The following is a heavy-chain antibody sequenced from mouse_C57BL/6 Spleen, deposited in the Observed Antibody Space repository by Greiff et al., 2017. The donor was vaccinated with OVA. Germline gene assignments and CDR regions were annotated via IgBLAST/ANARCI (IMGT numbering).Heavy chain of an antibody. CDR2: ISSGSSTI. V-gene: IGHV5-17*01. D-gene: IGHD1-1*01. CDR1: GFTFSDYG. Sequence: EVHLVESGGGLVKPGGSLKLSCAASGFTFSDYGMRWVRQAPEKGLEWVAYISSGSSTIYYADTVKGRFTISRDNAKNTLFLQMTSLRSEDTAMYYCARPTVVDYYAMDYWGQGTSVTVSS. CDR3: ARPTVVDYYAMDY. J-gene: IGHJ4*01.